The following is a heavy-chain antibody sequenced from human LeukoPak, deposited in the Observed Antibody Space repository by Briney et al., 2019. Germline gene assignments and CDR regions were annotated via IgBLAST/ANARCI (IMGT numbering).Heavy chain of an antibody. D-gene: IGHD6-19*01. J-gene: IGHJ4*02. V-gene: IGHV4-34*01. CDR2: INHRGTT. CDR3: ARGISVAAADY. CDR1: GGSLSNDY. Sequence: SETLSLTCAVFGGSLSNDYWSLIRQSPGKGLEWIGEINHRGTTNYNPSLKSRVTISVDTSKSQFSLKVSSVTAADTAVYFCARGISVAAADYWGQGTPVTVSS.